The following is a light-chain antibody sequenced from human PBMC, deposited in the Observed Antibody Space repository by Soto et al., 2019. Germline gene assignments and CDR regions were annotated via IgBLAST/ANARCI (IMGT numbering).Light chain of an antibody. CDR3: QQSASSVT. CDR1: HSVSSTF. V-gene: IGKV3-20*01. CDR2: DAD. Sequence: VLTQSPVTLSLSPGETATLTCSASHSVSSTFLAWYQQKPGQAPTLLIYDADTRATGIPDRFSGSGFGTHFTLTISSLEPEDFALYYCQQSASSVTFGQVTRLEIK. J-gene: IGKJ5*01.